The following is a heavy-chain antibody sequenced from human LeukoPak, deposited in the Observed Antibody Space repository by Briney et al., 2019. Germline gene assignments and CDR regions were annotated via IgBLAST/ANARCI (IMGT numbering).Heavy chain of an antibody. CDR3: ARDRLSLGAFDI. CDR2: VYSRGSI. D-gene: IGHD3-16*01. Sequence: PSETLSLTCTVSGGSISSSSYYWGWIRQAPEKGLEWIGSVYSRGSIYSNPSLRSRVTISLDTSTNQFSLNLSSVTVADTALYYCARDRLSLGAFDIWGPGTTVVVSS. V-gene: IGHV4-39*07. CDR1: GGSISSSSYY. J-gene: IGHJ3*02.